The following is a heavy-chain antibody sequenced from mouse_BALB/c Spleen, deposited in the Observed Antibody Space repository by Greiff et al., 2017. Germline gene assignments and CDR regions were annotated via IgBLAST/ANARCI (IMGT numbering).Heavy chain of an antibody. CDR1: GYTFTDHA. D-gene: IGHD2-4*01. CDR3: TMIRDWFAY. Sequence: QVQLQQSDAELVKPGASVKISCKASGYTFTDHAIHWVKQKPEQGLEWIGYISPGNGDIKYNEKFKGKATLTADKSSSTAYMQLNSLTSEDSAVYFSTMIRDWFAYWGQGTLVTVSA. V-gene: IGHV1S53*02. CDR2: ISPGNGDI. J-gene: IGHJ3*01.